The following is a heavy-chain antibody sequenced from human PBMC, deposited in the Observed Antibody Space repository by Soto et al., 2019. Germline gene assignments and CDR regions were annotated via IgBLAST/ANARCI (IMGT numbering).Heavy chain of an antibody. V-gene: IGHV6-1*01. CDR1: GGNVASDTTA. CDR3: RRPPDA. CDR2: TYDRSEWYN. Sequence: SQALPRTGARSGGNVASDTTAWSWMRHSPSRGLEWLGRTYDRSEWYNAYAVSVKSRITINPDTSKNQFSLQLNSVTPEDMAVYYCRRPPDA. J-gene: IGHJ3*01.